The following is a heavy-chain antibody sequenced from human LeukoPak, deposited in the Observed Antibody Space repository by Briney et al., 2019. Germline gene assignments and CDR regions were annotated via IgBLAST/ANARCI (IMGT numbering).Heavy chain of an antibody. V-gene: IGHV4-4*07. CDR3: ARRGDTTRNAFDI. CDR1: GGSIRSYY. J-gene: IGHJ3*02. Sequence: PSETLSLTCTVSGGSIRSYYWSWIRQPAGKRLEWIGRIYTSGSTNYNPSLKSRVTMSVDTSKSQFSLRLSSVTAADTAVYYCARRGDTTRNAFDICGQGTMVTVSS. CDR2: IYTSGST. D-gene: IGHD3-16*01.